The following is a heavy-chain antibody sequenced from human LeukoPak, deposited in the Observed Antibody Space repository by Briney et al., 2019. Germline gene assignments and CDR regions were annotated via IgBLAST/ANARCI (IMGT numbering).Heavy chain of an antibody. J-gene: IGHJ4*02. V-gene: IGHV3-48*02. CDR2: ISSGSSTI. D-gene: IGHD3-22*01. CDR1: GFIFSDYN. Sequence: SGGSLRLSCAVSGFIFSDYNMNWVRQAPGKGLEWVSYISSGSSTIYYADSVKGRFTISRDNGQNSLYLQMNSLTDEDTAVYYCAREPPGNYDNRGHYYAYFDWWGQGTLVTVSS. CDR3: AREPPGNYDNRGHYYAYFDW.